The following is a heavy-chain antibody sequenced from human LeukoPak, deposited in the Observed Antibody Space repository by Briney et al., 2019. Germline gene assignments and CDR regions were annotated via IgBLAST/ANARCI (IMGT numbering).Heavy chain of an antibody. CDR3: ARASGIYGSGWYFDY. J-gene: IGHJ4*02. Sequence: GGSLRLSCAASGFTFNNYVMSWVRQAPGKGLEWVSTINGDGYNTYYADSVKGRFTISRDNSKNTLSLQVNTLRAEDTAVYYCARASGIYGSGWYFDYWGQGTLVTVSP. D-gene: IGHD6-19*01. CDR1: GFTFNNYV. CDR2: INGDGYNT. V-gene: IGHV3-23*01.